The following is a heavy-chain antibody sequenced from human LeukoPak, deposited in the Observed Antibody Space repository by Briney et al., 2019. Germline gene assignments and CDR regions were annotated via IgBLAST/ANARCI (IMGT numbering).Heavy chain of an antibody. V-gene: IGHV4-39*01. CDR2: IYYSGST. D-gene: IGHD3-22*01. Sequence: KPSETLSLTCTVSGGSISSSSYYWGWIRQPPGKGLEWIGSIYYSGSTYYNPSLKSRVTISVDTSKNQFSLKLSSVTAADTAVYYCVRPRNLYYDSSGLSAFDIWGQGTMVTVSS. CDR3: VRPRNLYYDSSGLSAFDI. J-gene: IGHJ3*02. CDR1: GGSISSSSYY.